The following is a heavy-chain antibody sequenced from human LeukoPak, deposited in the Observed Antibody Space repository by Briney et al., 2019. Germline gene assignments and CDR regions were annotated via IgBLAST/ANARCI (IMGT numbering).Heavy chain of an antibody. D-gene: IGHD5-12*01. V-gene: IGHV1-46*01. Sequence: ASVKVSCKASGYTFTSYYMHWVRQAPGQGLEWMGIINPSGGSTSYAQKFQGRVTMTRDTSTSTVYMELSSLRSEYTAVYYCARAGGSDPDYYSYSGRNVWAKGPRSPSP. CDR2: INPSGGST. J-gene: IGHJ6*02. CDR3: ARAGGSDPDYYSYSGRNV. CDR1: GYTFTSYY.